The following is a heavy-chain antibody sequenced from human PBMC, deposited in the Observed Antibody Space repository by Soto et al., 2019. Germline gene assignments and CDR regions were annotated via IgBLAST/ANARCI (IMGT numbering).Heavy chain of an antibody. CDR3: TRPFDCSGDACYSGWYYYYGMDV. V-gene: IGHV3-73*01. Sequence: EVQLVESGGGSVQPGGSLKLSCAASGFTFSGSAMHWVRQASGKGLEWVGRIGIKANNYATAYAASVKGRFIISRDDSTNTATLQLNSLQTEDTAVCFCTRPFDCSGDACYSGWYYYYGMDVWGQGTTVTVSS. J-gene: IGHJ6*02. CDR2: IGIKANNYAT. D-gene: IGHD2-15*01. CDR1: GFTFSGSA.